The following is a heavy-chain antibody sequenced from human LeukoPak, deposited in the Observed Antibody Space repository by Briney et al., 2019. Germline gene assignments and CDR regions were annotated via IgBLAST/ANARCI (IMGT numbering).Heavy chain of an antibody. Sequence: SETLSLTCTVSGGSISSYYWSWIRQPAGKGLEWIGRIYTSGSTNYNPSLKSRVTMSVDTSKNQFSLKLSSVTAADTAVYYCASGPVVPAAIRGYYYYYYMDVWGKGTTVTVSS. J-gene: IGHJ6*03. CDR3: ASGPVVPAAIRGYYYYYYMDV. CDR1: GGSISSYY. CDR2: IYTSGST. V-gene: IGHV4-4*07. D-gene: IGHD2-2*02.